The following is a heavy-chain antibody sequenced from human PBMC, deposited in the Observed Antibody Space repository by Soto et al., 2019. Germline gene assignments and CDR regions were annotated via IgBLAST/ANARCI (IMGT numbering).Heavy chain of an antibody. D-gene: IGHD3-16*02. CDR1: GFTVSSNY. Sequence: PGGSLRLSCAASGFTVSSNYMSWVRQAPGKGLEWVSVIYSGGSTYYADSVEGRFTISRDNSKSTLYLQMNSLRAEDTAVYYCARVVGGVISYYGMDVWGQGTTVTVSS. J-gene: IGHJ6*02. CDR3: ARVVGGVISYYGMDV. CDR2: IYSGGST. V-gene: IGHV3-53*01.